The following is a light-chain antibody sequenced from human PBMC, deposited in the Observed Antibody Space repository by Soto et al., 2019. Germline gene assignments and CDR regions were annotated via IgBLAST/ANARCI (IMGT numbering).Light chain of an antibody. CDR2: AAS. J-gene: IGKJ2*01. Sequence: DIQMTQSPSSVSASVGDRVTITCRASQDISSWLAWYQQKPGKAPNLLIYAASSLQSGVPSRFSGRGSGTDFTLTISSLQPEDFATYYCQQSYSTPYTFGQGTKLEIK. CDR1: QDISSW. V-gene: IGKV1-12*01. CDR3: QQSYSTPYT.